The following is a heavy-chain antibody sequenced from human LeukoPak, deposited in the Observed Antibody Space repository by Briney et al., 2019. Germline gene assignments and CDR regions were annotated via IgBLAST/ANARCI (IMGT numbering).Heavy chain of an antibody. CDR1: GFTFSSYA. Sequence: GGSLSLSCAASGFTFSSYAMSWVRQAPGKGLEWVSILYTGGGTYYADSVKGRFTISRDDSKNTLFLQMNSLRAEDTAVYYRARGSSGYYSYFDSWGQGTLVTVSA. CDR3: ARGSSGYYSYFDS. J-gene: IGHJ4*02. CDR2: LYTGGGT. V-gene: IGHV3-53*01. D-gene: IGHD3-22*01.